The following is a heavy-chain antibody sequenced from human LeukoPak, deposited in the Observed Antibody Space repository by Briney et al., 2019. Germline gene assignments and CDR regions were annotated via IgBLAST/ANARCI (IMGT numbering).Heavy chain of an antibody. CDR2: TYYRSKWYN. Sequence: SQTLSLTCALSGDSLSSHSAAWNWIRQSPSRGLEWLGRTYYRSKWYNDYAVSLKSRMIINPDTSKNQFSLQLNSVTPDDTAVYYCARDQRAIALAGVFDSWGQGILVTVSS. J-gene: IGHJ4*02. CDR1: GDSLSSHSAA. V-gene: IGHV6-1*01. D-gene: IGHD6-19*01. CDR3: ARDQRAIALAGVFDS.